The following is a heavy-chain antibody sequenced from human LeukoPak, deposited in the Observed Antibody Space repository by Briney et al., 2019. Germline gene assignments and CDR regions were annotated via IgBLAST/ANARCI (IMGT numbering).Heavy chain of an antibody. CDR3: ARVGIYGDYGRYFDY. CDR1: GFTFSSYE. J-gene: IGHJ4*02. D-gene: IGHD4-17*01. V-gene: IGHV3-48*03. Sequence: GGSLRLSCAASGFTFSSYEMNWVRQAPGKGLEWVSYISSSGSTIYYADSVKGRFTISRDNAKNSLYLQMNSLRAEDTALYYCARVGIYGDYGRYFDYWGQGTLVTVSS. CDR2: ISSSGSTI.